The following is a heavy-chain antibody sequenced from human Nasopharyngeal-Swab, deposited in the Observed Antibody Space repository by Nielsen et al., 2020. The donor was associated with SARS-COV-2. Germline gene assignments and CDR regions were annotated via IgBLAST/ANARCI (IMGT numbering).Heavy chain of an antibody. CDR3: ARDEYYGDYFDAFDI. CDR1: GFTFSSYW. J-gene: IGHJ3*02. CDR2: IKQDGSEK. D-gene: IGHD4-17*01. V-gene: IGHV3-7*01. Sequence: GGSLRLSCAASGFTFSSYWMSWVRKAPGKGLEWVANIKQDGSEKYYVDSVKGRFTISRDNAKNSLYLQMNSLRAEDTAVYYFARDEYYGDYFDAFDIWGQGTMVTVSS.